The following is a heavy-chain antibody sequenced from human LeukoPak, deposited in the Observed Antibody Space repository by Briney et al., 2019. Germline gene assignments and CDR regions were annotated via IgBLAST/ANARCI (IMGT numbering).Heavy chain of an antibody. J-gene: IGHJ5*02. CDR2: INHSGST. Sequence: SETLSLTCAAYGGSFSGYYWSWIRQPPGKGLEWIGEINHSGSTNYNPSLKSRVTISVDTSKNQFSLKLSSVTAADTAVYYCARGLWIFGVDPNWFDPWGQGTLVTVSS. D-gene: IGHD3-3*01. V-gene: IGHV4-34*01. CDR3: ARGLWIFGVDPNWFDP. CDR1: GGSFSGYY.